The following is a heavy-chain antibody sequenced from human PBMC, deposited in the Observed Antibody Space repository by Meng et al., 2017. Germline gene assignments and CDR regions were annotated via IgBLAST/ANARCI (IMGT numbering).Heavy chain of an antibody. CDR1: GYTFTSYV. J-gene: IGHJ2*01. CDR2: MSAYNGTT. V-gene: IGHV1-18*01. D-gene: IGHD4-17*01. Sequence: LVRCGAEVRMPAASVKASRTASGYTFTSYVMHWVSQARGQRLGWMGWMSAYNGTTNYEQKLQGSVPMTTDTSTSTAYMELRSLRSNDTAVYYCARAGSRYSGDYNWYFDLWGRGTLVTVSS. CDR3: ARAGSRYSGDYNWYFDL.